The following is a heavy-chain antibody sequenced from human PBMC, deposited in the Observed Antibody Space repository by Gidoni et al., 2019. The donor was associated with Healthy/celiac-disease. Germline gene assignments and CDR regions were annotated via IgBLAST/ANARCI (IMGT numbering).Heavy chain of an antibody. V-gene: IGHV3-21*01. CDR3: ARATDVLLWFGEFIDAFDI. CDR1: GFTFRIYS. J-gene: IGHJ3*02. D-gene: IGHD3-10*01. Sequence: EVQLVESGGGLVKPGGSLRLSCAASGFTFRIYSMHWVRQAPGKGLEWVSSISSSSSYIYYADSVKGRFTISRDNAKNSLYLQMNSLRAEDTAVYYCARATDVLLWFGEFIDAFDIWGQGTMVTVSS. CDR2: ISSSSSYI.